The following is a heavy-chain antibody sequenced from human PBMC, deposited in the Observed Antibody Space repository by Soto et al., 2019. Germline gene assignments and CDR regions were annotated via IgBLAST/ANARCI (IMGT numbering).Heavy chain of an antibody. CDR1: GYTFTGFY. CDR2: INPNNGGT. V-gene: IGHV1-2*02. CDR3: ARQGSNSDFDF. Sequence: QVPLVQSGAEVKKPGASVKVSCKASGYTFTGFYIHWVRQAPGQGLEWVGWINPNNGGTNYAQKFQAGVTMTRDTSITTAYMELSRLTSDDTALYFCARQGSNSDFDFWGQGTLVTVSS. D-gene: IGHD2-8*01. J-gene: IGHJ4*02.